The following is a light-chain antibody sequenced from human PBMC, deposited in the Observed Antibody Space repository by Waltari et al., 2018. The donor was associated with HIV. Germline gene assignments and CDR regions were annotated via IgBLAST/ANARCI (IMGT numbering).Light chain of an antibody. V-gene: IGLV1-40*01. J-gene: IGLJ2*01. CDR1: SSNLGAGFD. Sequence: SVLTQPPSVSGAPGPRVSISCTGSSSNLGAGFDAHWYQQLPGAAPRLLIYDNNNRPSGVPGRFSGSRSGTSASLAITGLQADDEADYYCQSFDSGLTAVVFGGGTKLTVL. CDR2: DNN. CDR3: QSFDSGLTAVV.